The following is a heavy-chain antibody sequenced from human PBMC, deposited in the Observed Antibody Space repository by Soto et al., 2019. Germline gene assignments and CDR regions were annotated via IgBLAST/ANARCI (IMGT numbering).Heavy chain of an antibody. V-gene: IGHV4-34*01. D-gene: IGHD2-21*02. CDR2: INHSGST. Sequence: PSETLSLTWTVTGGSFSGYYWSWSRQHPGKGLEWIGEINHSGSTNYNPSLKSRVTISVDTSKNQFSLKLSSVTAADTAVYYCASVSTTYCGGDCYSGYNWFDPWGQGTLVTVSS. CDR3: ASVSTTYCGGDCYSGYNWFDP. CDR1: GGSFSGYY. J-gene: IGHJ5*02.